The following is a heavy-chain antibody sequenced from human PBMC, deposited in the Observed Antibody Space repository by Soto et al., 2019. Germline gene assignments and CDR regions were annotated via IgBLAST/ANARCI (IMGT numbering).Heavy chain of an antibody. CDR1: GFIFSDYY. Sequence: QVQLVESGGGLVKPGGSLRLSCAASGFIFSDYYMNWIRQVPGKGLEWVSCISSSGSSIFYADSVKGRFAISGDSAKNSVFLQMHSLRADDTAVYYCARGGRVGSPGFQHYYYYGMDFWGQGTTVTVSS. D-gene: IGHD1-26*01. CDR3: ARGGRVGSPGFQHYYYYGMDF. CDR2: ISSSGSSI. J-gene: IGHJ6*02. V-gene: IGHV3-11*01.